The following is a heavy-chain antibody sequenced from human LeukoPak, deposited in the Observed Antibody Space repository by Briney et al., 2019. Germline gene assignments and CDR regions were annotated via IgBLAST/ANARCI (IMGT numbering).Heavy chain of an antibody. D-gene: IGHD6-19*01. CDR3: TTYRSGHY. CDR1: GFTCSNAW. CDR2: ITTKRSNYAT. J-gene: IGHJ4*02. Sequence: GGSLRLSCTASGFTCSNAWMSWFRQAPGKGLEWVGRITTKRSNYATAYTASVKGRFTISRHDSENTAYLQMNSLKTEDTALYYCTTYRSGHYWGQGTLVTVSS. V-gene: IGHV3-15*03.